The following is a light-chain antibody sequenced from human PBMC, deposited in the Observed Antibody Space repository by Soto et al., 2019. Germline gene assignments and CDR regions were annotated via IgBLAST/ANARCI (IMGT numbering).Light chain of an antibody. CDR2: DAS. Sequence: DIQMTQSPSSLSASVGERVTITCQASQDISNYLNWYQQKPGKAPKLLIYDASNLETGVPSRFSGSGSGTDFTFTISSLQPEDIATYYCQQYDNRPLTFGGGTKVDIK. CDR3: QQYDNRPLT. CDR1: QDISNY. J-gene: IGKJ4*01. V-gene: IGKV1-33*01.